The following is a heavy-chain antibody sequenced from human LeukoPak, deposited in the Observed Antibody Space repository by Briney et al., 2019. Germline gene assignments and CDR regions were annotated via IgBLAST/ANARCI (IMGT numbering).Heavy chain of an antibody. D-gene: IGHD3-10*01. CDR2: INTDGSST. CDR3: AAGGDFYYGMDV. J-gene: IGHJ6*02. CDR1: GFTFSSYW. Sequence: GGSLRLSCAASGFTFSSYWMHWVRQAPGKGLVWVSRINTDGSSTSYADSVKGRFTISRDNAKNSLYLQMNSLRAEDTAVYYCAAGGDFYYGMDVWGQGTMVTVS. V-gene: IGHV3-74*01.